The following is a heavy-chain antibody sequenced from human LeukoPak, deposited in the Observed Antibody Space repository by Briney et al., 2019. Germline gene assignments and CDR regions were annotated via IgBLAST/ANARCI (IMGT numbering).Heavy chain of an antibody. CDR3: ARCSSTSCYTYNWFDP. CDR2: MNPNSGNT. Sequence: ASVKASCKASGYTFTSYDINWVRQATGQGLEWMGWMNPNSGNTGYAQKFQGRVTMTRDTSTSTVYMELSSLRSEDTAVYYCARCSSTSCYTYNWFDPWGQGTLVTVSS. V-gene: IGHV1-8*01. J-gene: IGHJ5*02. D-gene: IGHD2-2*02. CDR1: GYTFTSYD.